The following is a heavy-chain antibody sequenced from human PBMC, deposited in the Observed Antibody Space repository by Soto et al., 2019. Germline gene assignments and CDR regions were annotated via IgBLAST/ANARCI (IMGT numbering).Heavy chain of an antibody. D-gene: IGHD2-2*01. CDR3: AREENCRSYSCYGSHTFDY. CDR2: INHSGRT. Sequence: QVQLQQWGAGLLKTSATLSLTCAVYGGYFSGYYWSWISQPPGKGLEWIGEINHSGRTNYNPSLKSLDTISVEPSKNPFSLKLSAVTAAYTPGYYCAREENCRSYSCYGSHTFDYWGQGTLVTVSS. V-gene: IGHV4-34*01. CDR1: GGYFSGYY. J-gene: IGHJ4*02.